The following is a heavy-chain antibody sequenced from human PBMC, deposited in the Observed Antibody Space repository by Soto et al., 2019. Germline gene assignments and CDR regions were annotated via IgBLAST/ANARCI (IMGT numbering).Heavy chain of an antibody. D-gene: IGHD3-3*01. CDR3: ARGYDFWGGMDV. Sequence: QVQLVQSGAEEKKPGASVKVSCKASGYTFTNYAMHWVRQAPGQRLEWMGWINAGNGNTKYSQKFQGRVTITRDTSASTAYMELSSLRFEDTAMYCCARGYDFWGGMDVLGQGTTVTVSS. CDR1: GYTFTNYA. J-gene: IGHJ6*02. V-gene: IGHV1-3*05. CDR2: INAGNGNT.